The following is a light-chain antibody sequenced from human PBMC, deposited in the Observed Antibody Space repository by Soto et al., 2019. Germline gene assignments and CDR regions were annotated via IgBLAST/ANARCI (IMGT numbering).Light chain of an antibody. J-gene: IGKJ4*01. CDR1: QSVSSN. V-gene: IGKV3-15*01. Sequence: EIVMTQSPATLSVSPGERATLSCRASQSVSSNLAWYQQKPGQAPRLLIYGASTRATGIPARFSGSGSGTEFTLTISSLQSEDFAVYYCQQYNNWPLTFCGGTKGELK. CDR3: QQYNNWPLT. CDR2: GAS.